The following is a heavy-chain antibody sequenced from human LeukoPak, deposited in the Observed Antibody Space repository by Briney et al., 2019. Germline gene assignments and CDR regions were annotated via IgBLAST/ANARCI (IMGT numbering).Heavy chain of an antibody. J-gene: IGHJ4*02. CDR3: ARPGYSYGQSDY. V-gene: IGHV3-7*04. Sequence: GGSLRLSCVVSGXTFSSYWMSWVRQAPGKGLEWVANIKEDGSEKYYVDSVKGRFTISRDNAKNSPYLQMNSLRAEDTAVYYCARPGYSYGQSDYWGQGTLVTISS. CDR1: GXTFSSYW. D-gene: IGHD5-18*01. CDR2: IKEDGSEK.